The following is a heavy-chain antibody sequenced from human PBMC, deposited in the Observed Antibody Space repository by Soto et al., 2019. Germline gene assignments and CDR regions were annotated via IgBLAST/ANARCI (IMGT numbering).Heavy chain of an antibody. D-gene: IGHD3-9*01. Sequence: PGGSLRLSCAVSGFTVNSKYMSWVRQVPGKGLEWLSVIYTGGNTYYADSVKGRFIISRDNSKNTLYLQMNSLRVEDTAVYYCARGNTEATASYTFYWGQGTLVTVSS. CDR2: IYTGGNT. J-gene: IGHJ4*02. CDR1: GFTVNSKY. CDR3: ARGNTEATASYTFY. V-gene: IGHV3-66*01.